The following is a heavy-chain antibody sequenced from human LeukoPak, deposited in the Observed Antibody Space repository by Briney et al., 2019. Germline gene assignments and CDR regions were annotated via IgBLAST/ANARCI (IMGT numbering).Heavy chain of an antibody. V-gene: IGHV4-59*01. CDR1: GGSIGTYY. J-gene: IGHJ4*02. D-gene: IGHD6-6*01. CDR2: IYYSGST. Sequence: PSETLSLTCTVSGGSIGTYYWSWIRQPPGKGLEWIGYIYYSGSTNYNPSLKSRVTISVDTSKNQFSLKLSSVTAADTAVYYCASAVHVPYFDYWGQGTLVTVSS. CDR3: ASAVHVPYFDY.